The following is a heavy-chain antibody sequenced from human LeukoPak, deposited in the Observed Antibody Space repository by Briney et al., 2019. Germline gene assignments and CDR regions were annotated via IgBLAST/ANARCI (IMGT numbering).Heavy chain of an antibody. CDR1: GFTFSSYA. D-gene: IGHD4-17*01. V-gene: IGHV3-23*01. CDR3: ARGFTHDYGDYFDY. J-gene: IGHJ4*02. CDR2: ISGSGGST. Sequence: PGGSLRLSCAASGFTFSSYAMSWVRQAPGKGLEWVSAISGSGGSTYYADSVKGRFTISRDNSKNTLYLHMNSLRAEDTAVYYCARGFTHDYGDYFDYWGQGTLVTVSS.